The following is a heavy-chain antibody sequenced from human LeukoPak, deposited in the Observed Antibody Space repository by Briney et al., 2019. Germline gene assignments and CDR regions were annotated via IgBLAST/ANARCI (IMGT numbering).Heavy chain of an antibody. CDR3: ARDDYRGVTNFDH. Sequence: PSETLSLTCTVSGGSISPYFWSWIRQPPGKGLEWIGYVSYTGSTNYNPSLKSRVTISVDTSKNQFSLQLTSVTAADTAVYYCARDDYRGVTNFDHWGQGTLVTVSS. CDR1: GGSISPYF. V-gene: IGHV4-59*01. D-gene: IGHD3-10*01. CDR2: VSYTGST. J-gene: IGHJ5*02.